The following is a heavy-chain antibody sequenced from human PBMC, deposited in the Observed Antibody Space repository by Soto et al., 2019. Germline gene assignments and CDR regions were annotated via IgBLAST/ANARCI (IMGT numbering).Heavy chain of an antibody. CDR3: ARDPGIPGRYWYFDL. CDR2: VNPKRGDA. Sequence: QVLLVQSGAEVKKPGASVKVSCKASGYKFTDYYIHWVRQAPGQGPEWMGWVNPKRGDAVYAQKVEGWVSMTRDTATTTAYLEVNSLKSDDTASYYCARDPGIPGRYWYFDLWGRGTLVTFSS. D-gene: IGHD1-20*01. J-gene: IGHJ2*01. V-gene: IGHV1-2*04. CDR1: GYKFTDYY.